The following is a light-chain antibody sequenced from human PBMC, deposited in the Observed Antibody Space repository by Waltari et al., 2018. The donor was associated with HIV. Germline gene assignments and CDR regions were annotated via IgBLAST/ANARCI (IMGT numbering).Light chain of an antibody. CDR2: EVS. CDR3: SSYAGSNNLV. V-gene: IGLV2-8*01. J-gene: IGLJ2*01. CDR1: SSDVGGYNY. Sequence: QSALTQPPSASGSPGQSVTISCTGTSSDVGGYNYVSWYQQHPGKAPKRMIYEVSKRPSGVRDRFSGSKAGNTASLTVSGLQAEDEAAYYCSSYAGSNNLVFGGGTKLTVL.